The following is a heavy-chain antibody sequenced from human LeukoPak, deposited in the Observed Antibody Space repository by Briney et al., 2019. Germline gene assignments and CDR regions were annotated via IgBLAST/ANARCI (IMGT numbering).Heavy chain of an antibody. CDR1: GGSFSGYY. J-gene: IGHJ5*02. V-gene: IGHV4-34*01. CDR3: ARAKPIVGATRWFDP. D-gene: IGHD1-26*01. CDR2: INHSGST. Sequence: SETLSLTCAVYGGSFSGYYRSWIRQPPGKGLEWIGKINHSGSTNYNPSLKSRVTISVDTSKNQFSLKLSSVTGADTAAYYCARAKPIVGATRWFDPWGQGTLVTVSS.